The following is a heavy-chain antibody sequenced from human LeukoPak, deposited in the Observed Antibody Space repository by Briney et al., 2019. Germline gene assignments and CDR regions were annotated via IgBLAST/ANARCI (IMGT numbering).Heavy chain of an antibody. CDR3: AKEDVVVITIRYFQH. Sequence: GGSLRLSCAGSGFTFDDYGMSWVRQAPGKGLEWVSGINWNGGSTGYADSVKGRFTISRDNAKNSLYLQMNSLRTEDTAIYYCAKEDVVVITIRYFQHWGQGTLVTVSS. D-gene: IGHD3-22*01. CDR1: GFTFDDYG. CDR2: INWNGGST. J-gene: IGHJ1*01. V-gene: IGHV3-20*04.